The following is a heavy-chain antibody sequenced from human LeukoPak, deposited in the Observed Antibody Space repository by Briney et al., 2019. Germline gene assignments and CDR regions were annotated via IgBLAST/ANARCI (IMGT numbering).Heavy chain of an antibody. CDR3: ARTSSGSYYYFDY. J-gene: IGHJ4*02. CDR1: GGSISSYS. V-gene: IGHV4-4*07. D-gene: IGHD3-22*01. CDR2: IYTSGST. Sequence: SETLSLTCTVSGGSISSYSWNWIRQPAGKGLEWIGRIYTSGSTNYNPSLKSRVTMSVDTSKNQFSLKLSSVTAADTAIYYCARTSSGSYYYFDYWGQGTLVTVSS.